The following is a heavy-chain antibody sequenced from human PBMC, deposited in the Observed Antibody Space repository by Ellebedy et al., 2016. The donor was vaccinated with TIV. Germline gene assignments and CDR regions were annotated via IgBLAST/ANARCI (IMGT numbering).Heavy chain of an antibody. CDR2: IYYNGIT. D-gene: IGHD4-23*01. CDR1: GGSISSPSHF. CDR3: ARLYGGGWKPFDY. Sequence: MPSETLSLTCTVSGGSISSPSHFWGWIRQPPGKGLEWIATIYYNGITYYNPSLQSRVTISVDTSKSQFSLSLSSVTATDTAAYYCARLYGGGWKPFDYWGQGTLVTVSS. V-gene: IGHV4-39*01. J-gene: IGHJ4*02.